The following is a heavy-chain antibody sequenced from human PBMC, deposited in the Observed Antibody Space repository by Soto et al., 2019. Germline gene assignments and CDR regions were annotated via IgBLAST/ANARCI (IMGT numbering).Heavy chain of an antibody. CDR3: ARGSCSSTSCYKEYYFDL. J-gene: IGHJ4*02. V-gene: IGHV1-69*01. Sequence: QVQLVQSGAEVKKPGSSVKVSCKASGGTFSGYAISWVRQAPGQGLEWMGEIIPMFGTSNYAQKFQGRVTITADESTSXAXMELSSLRSEDTAVYYCARGSCSSTSCYKEYYFDLWGQGTLVTVSS. CDR2: IIPMFGTS. CDR1: GGTFSGYA. D-gene: IGHD2-2*02.